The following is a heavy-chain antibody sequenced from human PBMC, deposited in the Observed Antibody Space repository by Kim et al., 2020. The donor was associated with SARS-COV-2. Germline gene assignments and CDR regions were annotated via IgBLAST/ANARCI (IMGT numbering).Heavy chain of an antibody. Sequence: KRYSPSLKSRLTITKDTSNNQVVLTMTNMDPVDTATYYCARGIAAAGIFDYWGQGTLVTVSS. D-gene: IGHD6-13*01. V-gene: IGHV2-5*01. CDR2: K. CDR3: ARGIAAAGIFDY. J-gene: IGHJ4*02.